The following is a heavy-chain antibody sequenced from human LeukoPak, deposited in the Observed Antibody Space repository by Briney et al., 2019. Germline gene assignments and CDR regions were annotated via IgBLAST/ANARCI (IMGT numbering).Heavy chain of an antibody. CDR3: ARDAYCTPTACYIDF. Sequence: GGSLRLSCEASGFTFGDFAIHWVRQAPGKGLAHVAVISDHGTNKFYADSVKGRFTIARDNSKNTVYLQMNSLRAEDTAVYYCARDAYCTPTACYIDFWGQGALVTVSS. J-gene: IGHJ4*02. D-gene: IGHD2-8*01. V-gene: IGHV3-30-3*01. CDR1: GFTFGDFA. CDR2: ISDHGTNK.